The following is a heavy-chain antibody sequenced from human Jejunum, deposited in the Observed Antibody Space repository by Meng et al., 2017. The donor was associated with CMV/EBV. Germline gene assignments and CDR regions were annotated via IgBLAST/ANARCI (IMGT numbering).Heavy chain of an antibody. J-gene: IGHJ6*02. CDR3: LLTPRRVGHGMDV. CDR2: MNPNNGNT. CDR1: GYTFTSSD. Sequence: SGYTFTSSDINWVRQATGQGLGWMGWMNPNNGNTGYGQKFQGRVTLTRNTAISTAYMELSSLRSEDTAVYYCLLTPRRVGHGMDVWGQGTTVTVSS. V-gene: IGHV1-8*01. D-gene: IGHD2-15*01.